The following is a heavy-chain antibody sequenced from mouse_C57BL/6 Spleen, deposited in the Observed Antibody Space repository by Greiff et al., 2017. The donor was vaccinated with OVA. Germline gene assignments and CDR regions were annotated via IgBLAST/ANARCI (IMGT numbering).Heavy chain of an antibody. V-gene: IGHV5-16*02. J-gene: IGHJ2*01. Sequence: EVKVVESEGGLVQPGSSMKLSCTASGFTFSDYYMAWVRQVPEKGLEWVANINNDGSSTYYMDSLKGRFTISRDNAKNTLYLQMSSLKSADTAMYYSTRGKIDYFDYWGQGTTLTVSS. CDR1: GFTFSDYY. CDR3: TRGKIDYFDY. CDR2: INNDGSST.